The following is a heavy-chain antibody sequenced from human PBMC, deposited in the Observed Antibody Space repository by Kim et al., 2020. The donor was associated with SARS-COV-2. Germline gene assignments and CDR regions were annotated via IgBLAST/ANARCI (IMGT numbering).Heavy chain of an antibody. Sequence: GGSLRLSCAASGFTFSSYGMHWVRQAPGKGLEWVAVISYDGSNKYYADSVKGRFTISRDNSKNTLYLQMNSLRAEDTAVYYCAKGRIGSSARGAYFDYWGQGTLVTVSS. D-gene: IGHD6-19*01. CDR1: GFTFSSYG. V-gene: IGHV3-30*18. J-gene: IGHJ4*02. CDR2: ISYDGSNK. CDR3: AKGRIGSSARGAYFDY.